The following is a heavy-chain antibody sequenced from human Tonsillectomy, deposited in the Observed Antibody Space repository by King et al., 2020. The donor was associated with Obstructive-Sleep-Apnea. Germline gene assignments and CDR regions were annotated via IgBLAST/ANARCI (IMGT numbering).Heavy chain of an antibody. CDR3: ARRAGGSGRWESYFDY. J-gene: IGHJ4*02. CDR1: GFTFSSYD. Sequence: VQLVESGGGLVQPGGSLRLSCAASGFTFSSYDMHWVRQAAGKGLEWVSAIGTAGDTYYPGSVKGRFTISRENAKNSLYLQMNSLRAGDTAVYYCARRAGGSGRWESYFDYWGQGTLVTVSS. D-gene: IGHD3-10*01. V-gene: IGHV3-13*01. CDR2: IGTAGDT.